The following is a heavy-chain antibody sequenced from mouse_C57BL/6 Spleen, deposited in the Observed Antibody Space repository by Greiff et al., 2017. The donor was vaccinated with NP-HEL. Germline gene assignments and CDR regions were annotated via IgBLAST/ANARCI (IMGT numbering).Heavy chain of an antibody. V-gene: IGHV1-55*01. J-gene: IGHJ4*01. Sequence: QVQLQQPGAELVKPGASVKMSCKASGYTFTSYWITWVKQRPGQGLEWIGDIYPGSGSTNYNEKFKSKATLTVDTSSSTAYMQLSSLTSEDAAGYYYARGYYAMDYWGQGTSVTVSS. CDR2: IYPGSGST. CDR3: ARGYYAMDY. CDR1: GYTFTSYW.